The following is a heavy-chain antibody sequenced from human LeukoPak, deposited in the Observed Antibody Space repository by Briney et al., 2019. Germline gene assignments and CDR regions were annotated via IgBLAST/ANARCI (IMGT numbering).Heavy chain of an antibody. D-gene: IGHD6-13*01. CDR2: ISSSSSYI. CDR1: GFSLSTYS. J-gene: IGHJ4*02. Sequence: GGSLRLSCAASGFSLSTYSMNWVRQAPGKGLEWVSFISSSSSYIYYADSVKGRFTISRDNAKNSLYLQMNSLRAEDTAVYYCARGQPRSHGSSYYFDYWGQGTLVTVSS. CDR3: ARGQPRSHGSSYYFDY. V-gene: IGHV3-21*01.